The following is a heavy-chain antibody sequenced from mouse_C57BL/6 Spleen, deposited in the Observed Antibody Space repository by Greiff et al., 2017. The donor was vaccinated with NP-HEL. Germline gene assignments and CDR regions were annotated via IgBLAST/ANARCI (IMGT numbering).Heavy chain of an antibody. Sequence: EVKVVESEGGLVQPGSSMKLSCTASGFTFSDYYMAWVRQVPEKGLEWVANINYDGSSTYYLDSLKSRFIISRDNAKNILYLQMSSLKSEDTATYYCARAGTGTRYFDYWGQGTTLTVSS. CDR2: INYDGSST. D-gene: IGHD4-1*01. CDR1: GFTFSDYY. CDR3: ARAGTGTRYFDY. J-gene: IGHJ2*01. V-gene: IGHV5-16*01.